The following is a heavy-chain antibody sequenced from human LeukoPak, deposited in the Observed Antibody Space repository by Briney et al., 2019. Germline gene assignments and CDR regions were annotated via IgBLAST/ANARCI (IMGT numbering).Heavy chain of an antibody. D-gene: IGHD6-13*01. CDR1: GFTFDDYA. Sequence: GGSLRLSCAASGFTFDDYAMHWVRQAPGKGLEWVSGISWNSGSIGYADSVKGRFTISRDNAKNSLYLQMNSLRAEDTALYYCAKDRYSSSWYNYGMDVWGQGTTVIVSS. CDR3: AKDRYSSSWYNYGMDV. V-gene: IGHV3-9*01. CDR2: ISWNSGSI. J-gene: IGHJ6*02.